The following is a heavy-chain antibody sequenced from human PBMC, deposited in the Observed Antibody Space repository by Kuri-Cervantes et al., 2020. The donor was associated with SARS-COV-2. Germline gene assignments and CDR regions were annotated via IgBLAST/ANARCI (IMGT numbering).Heavy chain of an antibody. CDR3: ARVAITMVRGVIINNYYYYGMDV. CDR2: INHSGST. J-gene: IGHJ6*02. Sequence: ESLKISCAVYGGSFSGYYWSWIRQPPGKGLEWIGEINHSGSTNYNPSLKSRVTISVDTSKNQFSLKLSSVTAADTAVYYCARVAITMVRGVIINNYYYYGMDVWGQGTTVTVSS. V-gene: IGHV4-34*01. CDR1: GGSFSGYY. D-gene: IGHD3-10*01.